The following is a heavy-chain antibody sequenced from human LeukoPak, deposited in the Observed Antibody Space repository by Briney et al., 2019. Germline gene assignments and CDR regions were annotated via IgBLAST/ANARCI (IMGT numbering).Heavy chain of an antibody. V-gene: IGHV7-4-1*02. CDR2: INTNTGNP. Sequence: ASVNVSFTASGYTFTSYAMNWVRQAPGQGLEWMGWINTNTGNPTYAQGFTGRFVFSLDTSVSTAYLQISSLKAEGTAVYYCANRGVHSSSWYENYYYMDVWGKGTTVTVS. CDR3: ANRGVHSSSWYENYYYMDV. CDR1: GYTFTSYA. D-gene: IGHD6-13*01. J-gene: IGHJ6*03.